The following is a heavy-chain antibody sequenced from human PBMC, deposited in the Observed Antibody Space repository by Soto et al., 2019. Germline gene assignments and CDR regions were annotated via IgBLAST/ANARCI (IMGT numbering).Heavy chain of an antibody. CDR2: ISWNSGSI. D-gene: IGHD3-22*01. Sequence: GGSLRLSCAASGFTFDDYAMHWIRQAPGKGLEWVSGISWNSGSIGYADSVKGRFTISRDNTKNSLYLQVNSLRVEDTAVYYSARGDYYDTSGPFSDAFDIWGQGTMVTVSS. CDR3: ARGDYYDTSGPFSDAFDI. V-gene: IGHV3-9*01. CDR1: GFTFDDYA. J-gene: IGHJ3*02.